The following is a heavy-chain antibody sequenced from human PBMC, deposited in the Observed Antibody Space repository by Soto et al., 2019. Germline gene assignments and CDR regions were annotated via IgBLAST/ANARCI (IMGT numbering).Heavy chain of an antibody. CDR2: INPNSDYT. D-gene: IGHD1-26*01. CDR1: GYTFTVHY. Sequence: ASVKVSCKASGYTFTVHYLHWVRQAPGQGLEWMGWINPNSDYTNYAQKFQGRVTMTRDTSISTAYMELSSLRSEDTAVYYCARGRWELLNYYYGMDVWGQGTTVTVSS. V-gene: IGHV1-2*02. J-gene: IGHJ6*02. CDR3: ARGRWELLNYYYGMDV.